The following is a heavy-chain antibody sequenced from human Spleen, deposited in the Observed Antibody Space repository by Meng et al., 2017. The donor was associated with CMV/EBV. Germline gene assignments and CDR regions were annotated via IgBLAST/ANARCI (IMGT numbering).Heavy chain of an antibody. Sequence: LRRSCVASGFTFSTSAMSWVRQAPGKGLEWVSVISSSSSTNYADSVKGRFTISRDNSKNTLYLQMNSLSPEDTAVYYCAKYTSGWYDYWGQGTLVTVSS. D-gene: IGHD6-19*01. V-gene: IGHV3-23*03. CDR3: AKYTSGWYDY. J-gene: IGHJ4*02. CDR1: GFTFSTSA. CDR2: ISSSSST.